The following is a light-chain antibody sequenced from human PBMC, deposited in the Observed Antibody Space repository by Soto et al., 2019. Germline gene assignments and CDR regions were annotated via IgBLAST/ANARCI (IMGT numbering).Light chain of an antibody. CDR2: DAS. CDR1: QTIGSS. J-gene: IGKJ2*01. Sequence: DIQMTQSPSTLSASVGDRVTITCRASQTIGSSLAWYQQKPGKAPKLLIYDASTLRSGVPSRFSDSESGTEFTLTIRSLQPDDSATYYCQKYYSYPYSFGQGIKLEIK. CDR3: QKYYSYPYS. V-gene: IGKV1-5*01.